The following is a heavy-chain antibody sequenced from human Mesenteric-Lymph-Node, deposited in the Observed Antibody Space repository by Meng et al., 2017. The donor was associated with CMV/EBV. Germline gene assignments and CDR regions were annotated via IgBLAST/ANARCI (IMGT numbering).Heavy chain of an antibody. Sequence: GGSLRLSCAASGFTFSSYAMSWVRQAPGKGLEWVSVIYSGGSSTYYADSVKGRFTISRDNSKNSLFLQMDSLRAEDTAVYYCARPKNWNAFDIWGQGTMVTVSS. CDR2: IYSGGSST. J-gene: IGHJ3*02. CDR1: GFTFSSYA. D-gene: IGHD1-1*01. V-gene: IGHV3-23*03. CDR3: ARPKNWNAFDI.